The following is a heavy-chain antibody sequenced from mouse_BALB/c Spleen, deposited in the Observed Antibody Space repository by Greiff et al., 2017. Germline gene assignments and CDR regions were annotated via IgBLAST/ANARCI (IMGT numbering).Heavy chain of an antibody. V-gene: IGHV1-80*01. J-gene: IGHJ2*01. Sequence: QVQLQQSGAELVRPGSSVKISCKASGYAFSSYWMNWVKQRPGQGLEWIGQIYPRDGDTNYNGKFKGKATLTADKSSSTAYMQLSSLTSEDSAVYFCARGSYYGNSYYFDYWGQGTTLTVSS. CDR1: GYAFSSYW. D-gene: IGHD2-10*01. CDR2: IYPRDGDT. CDR3: ARGSYYGNSYYFDY.